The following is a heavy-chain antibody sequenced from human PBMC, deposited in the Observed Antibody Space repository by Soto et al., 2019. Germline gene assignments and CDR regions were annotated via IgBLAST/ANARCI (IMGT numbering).Heavy chain of an antibody. CDR2: ISAYNGNT. CDR3: ARGGQNGYYDSRAMVDY. V-gene: IGHV1-18*01. CDR1: GYTFTSYG. J-gene: IGHJ4*02. Sequence: QVQLVQSGAEVKKPGASVKVSCKASGYTFTSYGISWVRQAPGQGLEWMGWISAYNGNTNYAQKLQGRVTMTTDTSSSTAYMEVRRLRSDVTALYYCARGGQNGYYDSRAMVDYWGQGTLVTVSS. D-gene: IGHD3-22*01.